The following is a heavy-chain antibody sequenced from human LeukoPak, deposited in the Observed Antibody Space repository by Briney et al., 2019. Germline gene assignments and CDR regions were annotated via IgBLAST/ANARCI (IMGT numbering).Heavy chain of an antibody. V-gene: IGHV1-3*04. CDR3: ARDSSGAPDDC. CDR1: GYTFTSYA. CDR2: INTGNGNT. J-gene: IGHJ4*02. Sequence: ASVEVSCKPSGYTFTSYAMHWVRQAPGQRLEWMGWINTGNGNTKYSQKFQGRVTITRDTSASTAYMELSSLRSEDTAVYYCARDSSGAPDDCWGQGTLVTVSS.